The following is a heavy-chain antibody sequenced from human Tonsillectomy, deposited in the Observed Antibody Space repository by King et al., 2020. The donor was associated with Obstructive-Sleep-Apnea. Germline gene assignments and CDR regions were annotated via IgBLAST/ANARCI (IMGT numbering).Heavy chain of an antibody. D-gene: IGHD6-13*01. J-gene: IGHJ4*02. CDR3: ARGSSRSFDI. V-gene: IGHV1-8*01. CDR1: GYTFSSAE. Sequence: QLVQSGAEVKKPGASVKVSCKASGYTFSSAEIHWVRQAPGQGLEVLGWMNPNSGNTAHVQKFQGRVTMTRNPSINTAYMELSSLRSTDTAVYFCARGSSRSFDIWGQGTLVTVSS. CDR2: MNPNSGNT.